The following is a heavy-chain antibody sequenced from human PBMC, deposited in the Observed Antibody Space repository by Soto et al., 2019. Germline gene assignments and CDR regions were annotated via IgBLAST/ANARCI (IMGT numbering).Heavy chain of an antibody. J-gene: IGHJ4*02. CDR2: TYYRSKWYN. CDR3: ARDLADYDFWSGPPYYFDY. V-gene: IGHV6-1*01. Sequence: SPTLSLTCAISGDSVSSNSAAWNWIRQSPSRGLEWLGRTYYRSKWYNDYAVSVKSRITINPDTSKNQFSLQLNSVTPEDTAVYYCARDLADYDFWSGPPYYFDYWGQGTLVTVSS. CDR1: GDSVSSNSAA. D-gene: IGHD3-3*01.